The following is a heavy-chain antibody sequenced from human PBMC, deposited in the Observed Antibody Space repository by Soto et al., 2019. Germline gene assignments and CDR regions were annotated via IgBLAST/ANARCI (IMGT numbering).Heavy chain of an antibody. CDR1: GFSLGTSGVG. CDR2: IYWDDDK. J-gene: IGHJ4*02. D-gene: IGHD3-22*01. Sequence: QITLKESGPTLVKPTQTLTLTCTFSGFSLGTSGVGVGWIRQPPGKALECLALIYWDDDKRYSPSLKSRLTITKDTSKNQVVLTMTNMDPVDTATYFCAHRLCDSSCYWDVGYFDYWGRGTLVTVSS. CDR3: AHRLCDSSCYWDVGYFDY. V-gene: IGHV2-5*02.